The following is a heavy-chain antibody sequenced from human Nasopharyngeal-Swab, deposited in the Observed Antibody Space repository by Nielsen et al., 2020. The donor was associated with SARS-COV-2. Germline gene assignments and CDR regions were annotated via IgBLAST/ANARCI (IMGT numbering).Heavy chain of an antibody. Sequence: GGSLRLSCAASGFTFNNYNFNWARQAPGKGLERVSSISSSSYIYYADSVKGRFTISRDNAKNSLYLQMNSLRAEDTAVYYCARDGLDYDFWSAYFMDVWGQGTTVTVSS. CDR1: GFTFNNYN. CDR3: ARDGLDYDFWSAYFMDV. J-gene: IGHJ6*02. D-gene: IGHD3-3*01. V-gene: IGHV3-21*01. CDR2: ISSSSYI.